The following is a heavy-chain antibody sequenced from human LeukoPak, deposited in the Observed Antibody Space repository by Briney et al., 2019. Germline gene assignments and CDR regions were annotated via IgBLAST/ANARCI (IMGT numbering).Heavy chain of an antibody. J-gene: IGHJ3*02. D-gene: IGHD6-13*01. Sequence: GGSLRLSCAASGFTFSSYAMHWVRQAPGKGLEWVAVISYDGSNKYYADSVKGRFTISRDNSKNSLYLQMNSLRAEDTAVYYCAIGFASSSHAFDIWGHGTMVTVSS. CDR2: ISYDGSNK. CDR1: GFTFSSYA. V-gene: IGHV3-30-3*01. CDR3: AIGFASSSHAFDI.